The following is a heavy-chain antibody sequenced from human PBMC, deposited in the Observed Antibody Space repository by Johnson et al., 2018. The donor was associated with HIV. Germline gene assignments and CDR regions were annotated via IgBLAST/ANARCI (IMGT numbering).Heavy chain of an antibody. CDR3: TRGPRNPGLDAFHI. V-gene: IGHV3-30*03. CDR2: ISYDGSNK. Sequence: QVQLVESGGGLVQPGGSLRLSRAACGFTFSSYGMHWVRQAPGKGLEWVAVISYDGSNKYYADSVKGRFTISRDNSKNSLYLQMNSLKTEDTAVYYCTRGPRNPGLDAFHIWGQGTMVTVSS. J-gene: IGHJ3*02. D-gene: IGHD1-14*01. CDR1: GFTFSSYG.